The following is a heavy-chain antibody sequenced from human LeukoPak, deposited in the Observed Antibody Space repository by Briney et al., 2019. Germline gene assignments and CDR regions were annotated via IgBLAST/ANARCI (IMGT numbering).Heavy chain of an antibody. D-gene: IGHD2-2*01. Sequence: GGSLRLSCAASGFTFSSYWMSWVRQAPGKGLEWVANIKQDGSEKYYVDSVKGRFTISRDNAKNSLYLQMNSLRAEDTAVYYCASWYCSGTSCHYYYFGMDVWGQGTTVTVSS. CDR2: IKQDGSEK. CDR3: ASWYCSGTSCHYYYFGMDV. J-gene: IGHJ6*02. CDR1: GFTFSSYW. V-gene: IGHV3-7*02.